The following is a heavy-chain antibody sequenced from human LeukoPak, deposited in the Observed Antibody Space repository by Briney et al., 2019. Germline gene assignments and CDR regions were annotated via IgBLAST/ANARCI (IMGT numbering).Heavy chain of an antibody. CDR1: GFTFSSYS. CDR3: ARAIISGSYERYYFDY. V-gene: IGHV3-21*01. CDR2: ISSSSSYI. J-gene: IGHJ4*02. D-gene: IGHD1-26*01. Sequence: GGSLRLSCAASGFTFSSYSMNWVRQAPGKGLEWVSSISSSSSYIYYADSVKGRFTISRDNAKNSLYLQMNSLRAEDTAVYYCARAIISGSYERYYFDYWGQGTLVTVSS.